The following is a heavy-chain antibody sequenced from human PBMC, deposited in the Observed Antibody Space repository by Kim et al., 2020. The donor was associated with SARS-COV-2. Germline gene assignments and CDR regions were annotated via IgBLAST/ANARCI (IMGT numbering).Heavy chain of an antibody. D-gene: IGHD6-19*01. Sequence: RYSPSVHSQITISSDESISNAYLQWSSLKASDTAMYYCAREQWLYAFDIWGQGTMVTVSS. V-gene: IGHV5-51*01. J-gene: IGHJ3*02. CDR3: AREQWLYAFDI.